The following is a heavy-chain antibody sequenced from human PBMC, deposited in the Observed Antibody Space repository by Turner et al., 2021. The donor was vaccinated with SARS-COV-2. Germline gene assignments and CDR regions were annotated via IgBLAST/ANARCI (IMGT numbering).Heavy chain of an antibody. J-gene: IGHJ4*02. Sequence: QVQLVQSGAEVKKPGASVKVSCKVSGYTLIELSMHWVRQAPGKGLEWMGGFDTEDAETIYAQKFQGRVSMTEDTSKDTAYMELRSLRSEDTAVYDCATGYAYCGGDCSIDYWGQGTLVTVSS. CDR1: GYTLIELS. CDR3: ATGYAYCGGDCSIDY. V-gene: IGHV1-24*01. D-gene: IGHD2-21*02. CDR2: FDTEDAET.